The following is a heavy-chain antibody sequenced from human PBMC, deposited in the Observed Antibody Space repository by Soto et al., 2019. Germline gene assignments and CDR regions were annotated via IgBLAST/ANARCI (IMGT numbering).Heavy chain of an antibody. J-gene: IGHJ4*02. D-gene: IGHD3-10*01. CDR3: ATDLRAYYYGSGSYKFDY. V-gene: IGHV1-24*01. CDR1: GYTLTELS. Sequence: GASVKVSCKVSGYTLTELSMHWVRQAPGKGLEWMGGFDPEDGETIYAQKFQGRVTMTEDTSTDTAYMELSSLRSEDTAVYYCATDLRAYYYGSGSYKFDYWGQGTLVTVS. CDR2: FDPEDGET.